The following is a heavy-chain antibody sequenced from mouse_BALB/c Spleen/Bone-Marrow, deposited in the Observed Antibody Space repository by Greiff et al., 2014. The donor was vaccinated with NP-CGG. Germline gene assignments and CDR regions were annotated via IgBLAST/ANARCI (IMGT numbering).Heavy chain of an antibody. CDR1: GYTFTSYI. D-gene: IGHD2-10*01. Sequence: VQLQQSGPELVKPGASVKMSCKASGYTFTSYIMHWVKQKPGQGLEWIRYINPYNDGTKYNEKFKGKATLTSDKSSSTAYMELSSLTSEDSAVYYCARPATYCGNFYWYFDVWGAGTTVTVSS. CDR2: INPYNDGT. J-gene: IGHJ1*01. V-gene: IGHV1-14*01. CDR3: ARPATYCGNFYWYFDV.